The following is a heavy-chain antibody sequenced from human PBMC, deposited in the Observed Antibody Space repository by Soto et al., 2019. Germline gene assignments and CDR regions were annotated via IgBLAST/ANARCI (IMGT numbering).Heavy chain of an antibody. CDR1: GYTFTGYY. D-gene: IGHD6-13*01. CDR2: INPNSGGT. Sequence: ASVKVSCKASGYTFTGYYMHWVRQAPGQGLEWMGWINPNSGGTNYAQKFQGWVTMTRDTSISTAYMELSRLRSDDTAVYYCARGGSSSWPYDALDIWGQGTMVTV. V-gene: IGHV1-2*04. CDR3: ARGGSSSWPYDALDI. J-gene: IGHJ3*02.